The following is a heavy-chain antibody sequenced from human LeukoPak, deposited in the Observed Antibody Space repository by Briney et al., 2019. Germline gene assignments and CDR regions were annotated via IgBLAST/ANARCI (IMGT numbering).Heavy chain of an antibody. CDR2: ISPSGGST. D-gene: IGHD2-21*02. CDR3: ARSRLLLDY. J-gene: IGHJ4*02. CDR1: GYTFNTYH. V-gene: IGHV1-46*02. Sequence: GSVKVSCKASGYTFNTYHMHWVRQAPGQGLEWMGIISPSGGSTTYAQKFQGRVTMTGDTSTSTVYMELSSLRSEDTAVYYCARSRLLLDYWGQGTLVTVSS.